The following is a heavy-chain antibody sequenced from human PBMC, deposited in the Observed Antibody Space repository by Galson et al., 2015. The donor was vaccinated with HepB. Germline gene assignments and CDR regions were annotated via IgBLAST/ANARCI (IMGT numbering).Heavy chain of an antibody. CDR2: ISYDGSNK. CDR3: ARALMVYAKDYYYYGMDV. J-gene: IGHJ6*02. V-gene: IGHV3-30-3*01. D-gene: IGHD2-8*01. CDR1: GFTFSSYA. Sequence: LRLSCAASGFTFSSYAMHWVRQAPGKGLEWVAVISYDGSNKYYADSVKGRFTISRDNSKNTLYLQMNSLRAEDTAVYYCARALMVYAKDYYYYGMDVWGQGTTVTVSS.